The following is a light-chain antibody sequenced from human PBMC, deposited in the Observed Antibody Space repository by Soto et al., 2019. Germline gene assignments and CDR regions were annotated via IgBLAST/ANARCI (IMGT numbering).Light chain of an antibody. Sequence: QSVLTQPASVSGSPGQSITISCTGTSSDVGVNNYVSWYKQHPGKAPKLLIYEFEKRPSGVPNRFSGSKSGSTAFLTVSGVQAEDEADYYCSSYAERNSVLFGGGTKLTVL. CDR1: SSDVGVNNY. V-gene: IGLV2-8*01. CDR2: EFE. J-gene: IGLJ3*02. CDR3: SSYAERNSVL.